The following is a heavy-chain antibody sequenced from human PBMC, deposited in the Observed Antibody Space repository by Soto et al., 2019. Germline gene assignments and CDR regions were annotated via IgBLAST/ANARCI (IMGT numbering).Heavy chain of an antibody. Sequence: GSLRLSCAASGFTFSSYAMSWVRQAPGKGLEWVSAISGSGGSTYYADSVKGRFTISRDNSKNTLYLQMNSLRAEDTAVYYCAKSPGSSQRYYYYGMGVWGQGTTVTVSS. J-gene: IGHJ6*02. CDR2: ISGSGGST. CDR1: GFTFSSYA. D-gene: IGHD6-13*01. CDR3: AKSPGSSQRYYYYGMGV. V-gene: IGHV3-23*01.